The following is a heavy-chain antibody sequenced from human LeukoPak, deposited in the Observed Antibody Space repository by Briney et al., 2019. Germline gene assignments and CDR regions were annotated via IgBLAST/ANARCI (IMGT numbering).Heavy chain of an antibody. CDR2: ISWDGGST. CDR3: AKGSSWGGLDY. Sequence: GGSLRLSCAASVFTFDDYTMHWVRQALWKGLEWVSLISWDGGSTYYADSVKGRFTISRDNSKNSLYLQMNSLRTEDTALYYCAKGSSWGGLDYWGQGTLVTVSS. CDR1: VFTFDDYT. V-gene: IGHV3-43*01. J-gene: IGHJ4*02. D-gene: IGHD3-16*01.